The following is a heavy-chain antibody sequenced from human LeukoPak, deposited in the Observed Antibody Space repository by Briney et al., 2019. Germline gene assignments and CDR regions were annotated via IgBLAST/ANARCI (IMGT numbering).Heavy chain of an antibody. CDR2: ISAYNGNT. CDR1: GYTFTSYG. D-gene: IGHD3-10*01. CDR3: ARAPRGETWFDP. J-gene: IGHJ5*02. Sequence: ASVKVFCKASGYTFTSYGISWVRQAPGQGLEWMGWISAYNGNTNYAQKLQGRVTMTTDTSTSTAYMELRSLRSDDTAVYYCARAPRGETWFDPWGQGTLVTVSS. V-gene: IGHV1-18*01.